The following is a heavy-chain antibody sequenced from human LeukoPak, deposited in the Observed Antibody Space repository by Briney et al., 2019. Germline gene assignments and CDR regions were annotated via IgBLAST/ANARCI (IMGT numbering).Heavy chain of an antibody. J-gene: IGHJ4*02. D-gene: IGHD5-18*01. V-gene: IGHV3-48*03. CDR2: ISGSGSTI. Sequence: PGGSLRLSCAASGFTFSSDEMNWVPQASGTGLQWVSYISGSGSTIYYADSVKGRFTISRDNAKNSLYLQMNSLKAEDTAVYYCATNTPMGHHFDNWGQGTLVTVSS. CDR1: GFTFSSDE. CDR3: ATNTPMGHHFDN.